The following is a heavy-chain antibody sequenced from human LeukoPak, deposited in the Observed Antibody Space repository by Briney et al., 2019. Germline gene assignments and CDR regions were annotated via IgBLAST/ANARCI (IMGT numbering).Heavy chain of an antibody. J-gene: IGHJ4*02. Sequence: PGGSLRLSCAASGFTFSSYTMNWVGQAPGKGLEWVSSIISSGSYIYYADSVKGRFTISRDNAKNSLYLQMNSLRAEDTAVYYCARDFGGYCSSSNCYLGHLDYWGQGTLVTVSS. V-gene: IGHV3-21*03. D-gene: IGHD2-2*01. CDR2: IISSGSYI. CDR1: GFTFSSYT. CDR3: ARDFGGYCSSSNCYLGHLDY.